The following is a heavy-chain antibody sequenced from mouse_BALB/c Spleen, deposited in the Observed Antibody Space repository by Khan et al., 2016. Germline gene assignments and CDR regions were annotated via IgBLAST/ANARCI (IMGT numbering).Heavy chain of an antibody. Sequence: QLQESGPGLVKPSQSLSLTCTVTGYSITSVYAWNWIRQFPGNTLEWMGYIAYSGAPSYNPSIRGRISITRDTSKNQFFLQLNSVTTEDTATYYCVRRDANYVMDFWGQGTSVTVSS. V-gene: IGHV3-2*02. J-gene: IGHJ4*01. CDR3: VRRDANYVMDF. CDR1: GYSITSVYA. CDR2: IAYSGAP.